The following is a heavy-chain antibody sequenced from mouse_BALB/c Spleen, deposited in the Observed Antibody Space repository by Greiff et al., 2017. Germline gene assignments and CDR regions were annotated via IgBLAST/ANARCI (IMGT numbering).Heavy chain of an antibody. CDR2: IYRGNSDT. D-gene: IGHD4-1*01. V-gene: IGHV1-5*01. J-gene: IGHJ3*01. Sequence: VQLQQPGAELVKPGASVKLSCKASGYTFTSYWMHWVKQRPGQGLEWIGAIYRGNSDTSYNQKFKGKAKLTAVTSTSTAYMELSSLTNEDSAVYYCTRLGNWDDWFAYWGQGTLVTVSA. CDR1: GYTFTSYW. CDR3: TRLGNWDDWFAY.